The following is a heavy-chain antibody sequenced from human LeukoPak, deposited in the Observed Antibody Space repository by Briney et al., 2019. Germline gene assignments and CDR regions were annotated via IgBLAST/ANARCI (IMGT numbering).Heavy chain of an antibody. D-gene: IGHD6-19*01. V-gene: IGHV4-39*07. CDR3: ARDKRVAVAGTYIYYYYMDV. CDR1: GGSISSSSYY. J-gene: IGHJ6*03. CDR2: IYYSGST. Sequence: PSETLSLTCTVSGGSISSSSYYWGWIRQPPGKGLEWIGGIYYSGSTYYNPSLKSRVTISVDTSKNQFSLELSSVTAADTAVYYCARDKRVAVAGTYIYYYYMDVWGNGTTVTISS.